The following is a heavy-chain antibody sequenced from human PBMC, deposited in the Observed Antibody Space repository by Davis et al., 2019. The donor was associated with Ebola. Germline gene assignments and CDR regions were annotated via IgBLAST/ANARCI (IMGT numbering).Heavy chain of an antibody. CDR2: IYYSGST. V-gene: IGHV4-39*01. D-gene: IGHD3-10*01. CDR3: ARARGPNYGMDV. CDR1: GGSISSSSYY. J-gene: IGHJ6*02. Sequence: PSETLSLTCTVSGGSISSSSYYWGWIRQPPGKGLEWIGSIYYSGSTYYNPSLKSRVTISVDTSKNQFSLKLSSVTAADTAVYYCARARGPNYGMDVWGQGTTVTVSS.